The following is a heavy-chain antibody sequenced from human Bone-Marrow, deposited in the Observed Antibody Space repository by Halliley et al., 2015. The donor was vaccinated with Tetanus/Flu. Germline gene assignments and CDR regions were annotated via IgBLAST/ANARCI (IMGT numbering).Heavy chain of an antibody. J-gene: IGHJ5*02. CDR3: ARWYCSGDSCCSGDNWFDP. CDR2: ISSSSSHK. CDR1: GFSFSIYS. D-gene: IGHD2-15*01. Sequence: CAASGFSFSIYSMNWVRQAPGKGLEWVSSISSSSSHKYYADSVKGRFTISRDNAQNSLYLQMNSLRVEDTAIYYCARWYCSGDSCCSGDNWFDPWGQGTLVIVSS. V-gene: IGHV3-21*01.